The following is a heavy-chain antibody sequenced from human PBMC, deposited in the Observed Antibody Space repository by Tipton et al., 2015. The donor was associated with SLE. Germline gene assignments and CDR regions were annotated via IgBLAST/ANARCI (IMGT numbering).Heavy chain of an antibody. Sequence: LTCAVYGGSFSGYYWSWIRQPPGKGLEWIGEINHSGSTNYNPSLKSRVTISVDTSKNQFSLKLSSVTAADAAVYYCARHMRRRWGSGMAAKIDAFDIWGQGTMVNVSS. CDR1: GGSFSGYY. CDR2: INHSGST. CDR3: ARHMRRRWGSGMAAKIDAFDI. D-gene: IGHD3-10*01. V-gene: IGHV4-34*01. J-gene: IGHJ3*02.